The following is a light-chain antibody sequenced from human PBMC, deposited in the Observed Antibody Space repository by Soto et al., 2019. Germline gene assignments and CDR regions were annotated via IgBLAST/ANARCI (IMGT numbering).Light chain of an antibody. CDR3: AAWDDTLKGLV. CDR2: RAS. CDR1: SSNIGSNY. J-gene: IGLJ2*01. V-gene: IGLV1-47*01. Sequence: QSVLTQPPSASGTPGQRVTISCSGSSSNIGSNYVYWYQQVPGTAPRLLMYRASQRPSGVPDRFSGSKSGTSASLGISGLRSEDEADYYCAAWDDTLKGLVFGGGTKLTVL.